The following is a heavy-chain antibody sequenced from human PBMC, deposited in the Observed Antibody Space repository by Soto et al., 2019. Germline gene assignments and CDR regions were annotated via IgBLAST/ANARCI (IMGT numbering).Heavy chain of an antibody. D-gene: IGHD3-22*01. CDR3: ARDSLSGYYFEY. CDR1: GDSISSGGYS. V-gene: IGHV4-30-2*01. CDR2: TYHSGGT. J-gene: IGHJ4*02. Sequence: QLQLQESGSGLVKPSQTLSLTCVVSGDSISSGGYSWNWIRQPPGKGMEWIGHTYHSGGTLYNPSLDSLVTIAIDKSKNQFSLMLTSVTAADTAVYYCARDSLSGYYFEYWGQGTLVTVSS.